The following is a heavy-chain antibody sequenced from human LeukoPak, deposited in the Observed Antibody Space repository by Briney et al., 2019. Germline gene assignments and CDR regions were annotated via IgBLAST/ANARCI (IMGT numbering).Heavy chain of an antibody. CDR2: ISSSSSHI. CDR1: GVTFSSYS. V-gene: IGHV3-21*01. Sequence: GSLRLSCVASGVTFSSYSMNWVRQAPGKGLEWVSSISSSSSHIYYADSVKGRFTISRDNAKNSLYLQMNSLRAEDTAVYYCASQASSSWYGNWFDPWGQGTLVTVPS. CDR3: ASQASSSWYGNWFDP. D-gene: IGHD6-13*01. J-gene: IGHJ5*02.